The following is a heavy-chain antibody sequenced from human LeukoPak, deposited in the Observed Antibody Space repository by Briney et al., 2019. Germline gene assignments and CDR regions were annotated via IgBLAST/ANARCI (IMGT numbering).Heavy chain of an antibody. Sequence: GSLRLSCAASGFTFSSYAMIWVRQAPGKGLEWVSGISAGGNSPYYADPVKGRFTISRDNSKNTLYLQMNSLRAEDTAVYYCAKDTLIAVAGLYYFDYWGQGTLVTVSS. CDR1: GFTFSSYA. CDR3: AKDTLIAVAGLYYFDY. V-gene: IGHV3-23*01. J-gene: IGHJ4*02. CDR2: ISAGGNSP. D-gene: IGHD6-19*01.